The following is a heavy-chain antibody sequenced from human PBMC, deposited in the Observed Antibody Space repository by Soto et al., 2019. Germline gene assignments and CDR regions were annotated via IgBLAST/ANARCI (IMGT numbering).Heavy chain of an antibody. CDR2: IKKDGSEK. J-gene: IGHJ6*03. V-gene: IGHV3-7*01. Sequence: GGSLTLSCAAPGFTFSSYWMSWVRHAPGKGLEWVANIKKDGSEKYYVDSVNGRLTSSRDNTTNSLYLQIDSLRAGEVSVCYCAGDSWLRSAYYFFCMDVWGKGTPVTVSS. D-gene: IGHD5-12*01. CDR1: GFTFSSYW. CDR3: AGDSWLRSAYYFFCMDV.